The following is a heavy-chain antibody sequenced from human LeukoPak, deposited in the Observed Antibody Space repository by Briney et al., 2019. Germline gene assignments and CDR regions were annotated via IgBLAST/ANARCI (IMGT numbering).Heavy chain of an antibody. CDR3: ARDRPYSQWFDS. CDR1: GDSIDIYY. V-gene: IGHV4-4*07. Sequence: SETLSLTCSVSGDSIDIYYWSWIRHSAGRGLEWIGRIYTTGSTNYNPSLKRRVAMPVDTSKKQFSLKLSSMTAADAAVYECARDRPYSQWFDSWGQGTLVIVSS. CDR2: IYTTGST. D-gene: IGHD2-15*01. J-gene: IGHJ5*01.